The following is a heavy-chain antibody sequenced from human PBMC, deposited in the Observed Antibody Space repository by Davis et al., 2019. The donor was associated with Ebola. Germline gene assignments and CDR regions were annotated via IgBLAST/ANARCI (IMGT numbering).Heavy chain of an antibody. CDR1: GYTFTSYD. Sequence: ASVKVSCKASGYTFTSYDINWVRQAPGQGLEWMGWMNPDIGNTGYAQKFQGRVTMTRSTSINTAYMELRSLKSDDTAIYYCARESVTAVPWDYWGQGTLVTVSS. D-gene: IGHD1-20*01. V-gene: IGHV1-8*01. CDR3: ARESVTAVPWDY. J-gene: IGHJ4*02. CDR2: MNPDIGNT.